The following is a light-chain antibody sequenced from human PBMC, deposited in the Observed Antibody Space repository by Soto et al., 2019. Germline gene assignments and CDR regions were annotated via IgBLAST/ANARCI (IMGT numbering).Light chain of an antibody. J-gene: IGLJ2*01. Sequence: QSVLTQPASVSGSPGQSITISCTGTSSDVGGYNYVSWYQQHPGKAPKLMIYEVSDRPSGVSNRFSGSKSGNTASLTISGLQAEDEAAYYCSSYTTNSTLEVIFGGGTKLTVL. CDR3: SSYTTNSTLEVI. V-gene: IGLV2-14*01. CDR2: EVS. CDR1: SSDVGGYNY.